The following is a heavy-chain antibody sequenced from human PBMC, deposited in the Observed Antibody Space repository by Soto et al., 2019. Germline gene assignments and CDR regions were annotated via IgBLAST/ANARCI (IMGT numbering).Heavy chain of an antibody. Sequence: SETLSLTCTVSGVSISSGGYYWSWIRQHPGKGLEWIGYIYYSGSTYYNPSLKSRVTISVDTSKNQFSLKLSSVTAADTAVYYCARVGGGYCSGGSCSVYYYYGMDVWGQGTTVTVSS. D-gene: IGHD2-15*01. CDR2: IYYSGST. CDR1: GVSISSGGYY. V-gene: IGHV4-31*03. J-gene: IGHJ6*02. CDR3: ARVGGGYCSGGSCSVYYYYGMDV.